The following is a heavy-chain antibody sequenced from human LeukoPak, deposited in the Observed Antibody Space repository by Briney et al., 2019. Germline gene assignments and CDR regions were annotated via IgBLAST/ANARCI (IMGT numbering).Heavy chain of an antibody. J-gene: IGHJ4*02. D-gene: IGHD3-10*01. CDR3: AREEGTTKTGTGIDY. CDR2: INHSGST. Sequence: PETLSLTCAVYGGSFSGYYWSWIRQPPGKGLEWIGEINHSGSTNYNPSLKSRVTISVDTSKNQFSLKLSSVTAADTAVYYCAREEGTTKTGTGIDYWGQGTLVTVSS. CDR1: GGSFSGYY. V-gene: IGHV4-34*01.